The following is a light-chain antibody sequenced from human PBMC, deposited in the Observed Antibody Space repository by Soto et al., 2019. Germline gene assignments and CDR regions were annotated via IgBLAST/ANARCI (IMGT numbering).Light chain of an antibody. CDR3: QQANSFPRT. Sequence: DIQMTQSPSSVSASVGDRVTITCRASQGISRWLAWYQQKPGKAPELLIYAASNLQSGVPPRFSGSGSGTDFTLTISSLQPEDFATYYCQQANSFPRTFGQGTRVEIK. J-gene: IGKJ1*01. CDR2: AAS. CDR1: QGISRW. V-gene: IGKV1-12*01.